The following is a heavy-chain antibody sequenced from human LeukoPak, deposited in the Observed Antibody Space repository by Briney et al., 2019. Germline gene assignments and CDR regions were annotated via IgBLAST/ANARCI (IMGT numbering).Heavy chain of an antibody. D-gene: IGHD3-10*01. CDR3: AKSGMIRGAMDV. V-gene: IGHV3-23*01. CDR2: ISGSGGST. J-gene: IGHJ6*02. Sequence: PGGSLRLSCAASGFTFRNYAMSWVRQAPGKGLEWVSGISGSGGSTYYADSVKGRFTISRDNSKNTLYLQMNSLRAEDTAVYYCAKSGMIRGAMDVWGQGTTVTVSS. CDR1: GFTFRNYA.